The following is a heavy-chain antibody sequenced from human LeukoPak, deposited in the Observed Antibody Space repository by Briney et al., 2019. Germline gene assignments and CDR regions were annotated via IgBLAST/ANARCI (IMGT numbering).Heavy chain of an antibody. CDR2: INSDGSGT. Sequence: PGGSLRLSCAASGFTFSNAWMYWVRQAPGKGLVWVSHINSDGSGTNYADSVKGRSTISRDNAKNTLYLQMNSLRAEDTAVYYCAREAAAGTFDYWGQGTLVTVSS. CDR1: GFTFSNAW. D-gene: IGHD6-13*01. CDR3: AREAAAGTFDY. V-gene: IGHV3-74*01. J-gene: IGHJ4*02.